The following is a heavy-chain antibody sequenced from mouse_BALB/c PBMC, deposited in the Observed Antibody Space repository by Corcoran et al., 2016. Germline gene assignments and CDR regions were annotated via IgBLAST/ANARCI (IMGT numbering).Heavy chain of an antibody. J-gene: IGHJ1*01. Sequence: EDQLQQSGAELVKPGASVKLSCTASGFNIKDTYMHWVKQRPEQGLEWIGRIDPANGNTKYDPKFQGKATITADASSNTAYLQLSSLTSEDTAVYYCARWDGDFDVWGAGTTGTVSS. CDR2: IDPANGNT. D-gene: IGHD4-1*01. CDR3: ARWDGDFDV. CDR1: GFNIKDTY. V-gene: IGHV14-3*02.